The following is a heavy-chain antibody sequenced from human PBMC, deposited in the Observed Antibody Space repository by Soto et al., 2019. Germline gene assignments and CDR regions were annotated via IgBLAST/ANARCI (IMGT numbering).Heavy chain of an antibody. Sequence: GPGPRTPSETLSLPCTVSGGSVTSDEDYWTWIRQSPGKGLEWIGYISNSGSTGYNPSLKTRLSMSVDRSKNQFTLRLTSVTAADTAVYFCATESGSTYGYFDHWGQGTQVTVSS. CDR1: GGSVTSDEDY. CDR2: ISNSGST. D-gene: IGHD5-18*01. V-gene: IGHV4-30-4*01. CDR3: ATESGSTYGYFDH. J-gene: IGHJ4*02.